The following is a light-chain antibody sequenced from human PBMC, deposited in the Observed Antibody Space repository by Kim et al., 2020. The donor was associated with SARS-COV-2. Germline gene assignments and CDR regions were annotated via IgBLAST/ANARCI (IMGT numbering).Light chain of an antibody. J-gene: IGLJ3*02. CDR3: AVWDDSLRQGV. V-gene: IGLV1-44*01. CDR2: SNN. Sequence: QSVLTQPPSASGTPGQRVTISCSGSSSNIGSNNVDWYQQLPGAAPNLLIYSNNQRPSGIPDRFSGSRSGTSASLAISGLQSEDEADYYCAVWDDSLRQGVFGGGTQLTVL. CDR1: SSNIGSNN.